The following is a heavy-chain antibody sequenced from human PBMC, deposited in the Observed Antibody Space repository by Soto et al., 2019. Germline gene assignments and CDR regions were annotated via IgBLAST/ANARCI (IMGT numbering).Heavy chain of an antibody. V-gene: IGHV1-69*12. D-gene: IGHD2-2*01. CDR3: ASSRIVFLPAATSGRMDV. Sequence: QVQLVQSGAEVKKPGSSVKVSCKASGGTFSSYAISWVRQAPGQGVEWMGGIIPIFGTANYAQKFQGRVTITADESTSTAYMHLRSLRSAAPAADYCASSRIVFLPAATSGRMDVWGQGTTVTASS. J-gene: IGHJ6*02. CDR2: IIPIFGTA. CDR1: GGTFSSYA.